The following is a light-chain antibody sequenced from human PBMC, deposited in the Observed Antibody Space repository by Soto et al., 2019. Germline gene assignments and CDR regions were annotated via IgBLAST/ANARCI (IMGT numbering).Light chain of an antibody. V-gene: IGKV3-11*01. J-gene: IGKJ5*01. Sequence: EIVLTQSPATLSLSPGETATLSCRASQSIGPYLAWYQQKPGQAPKLLIYDASNRATSIPARFSGGGSGTDFALTISSPEPEDLALYYCQHRSNWPITFGQGTRLEIK. CDR3: QHRSNWPIT. CDR1: QSIGPY. CDR2: DAS.